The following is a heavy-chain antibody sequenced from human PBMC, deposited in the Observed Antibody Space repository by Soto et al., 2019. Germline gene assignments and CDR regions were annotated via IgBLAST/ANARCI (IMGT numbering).Heavy chain of an antibody. D-gene: IGHD1-7*01. Sequence: PSETLSLTCTVSGGSISSGDYYWSWIRQPPGKGLEWIGYIYYSGSTYYNPSLKSRVTISVDTSKNQFSLKLSSVTAADAAVYYCARAWNYYYYYGMDVWGQGTMVTVSS. J-gene: IGHJ6*02. CDR3: ARAWNYYYYYGMDV. V-gene: IGHV4-30-4*01. CDR1: GGSISSGDYY. CDR2: IYYSGST.